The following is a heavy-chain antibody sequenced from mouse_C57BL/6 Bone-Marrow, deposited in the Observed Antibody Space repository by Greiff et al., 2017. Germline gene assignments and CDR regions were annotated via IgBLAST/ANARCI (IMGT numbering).Heavy chain of an antibody. Sequence: EVQRVESGAELVRPGASVKLSCTASGFTFNDYYMHWVKQRPEQGLEWIGRIDPEDGDTDYAPKFQGKATMTADTASNTAYLQLSSLTSEDTAVYSCTDGYVNYPYGYFDVWGRGTAVTVSS. CDR3: TDGYVNYPYGYFDV. D-gene: IGHD2-10*02. CDR1: GFTFNDYY. J-gene: IGHJ1*03. V-gene: IGHV14-1*01. CDR2: IDPEDGDT.